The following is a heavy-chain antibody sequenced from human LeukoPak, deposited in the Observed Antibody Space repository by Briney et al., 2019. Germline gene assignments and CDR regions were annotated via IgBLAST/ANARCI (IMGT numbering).Heavy chain of an antibody. CDR3: AKTTTVAPGGCFDL. CDR2: ISGGGGST. V-gene: IGHV3-23*01. Sequence: GGSLRLSCAASGFTFSNYAMARVRQAPGKGLEWVSGISGGGGSTYYVDSVKGRFTISRDNSKNTLFLQMNSLRAEDTAVYYCAKTTTVAPGGCFDLWGRGALLAVSS. D-gene: IGHD4-23*01. CDR1: GFTFSNYA. J-gene: IGHJ2*01.